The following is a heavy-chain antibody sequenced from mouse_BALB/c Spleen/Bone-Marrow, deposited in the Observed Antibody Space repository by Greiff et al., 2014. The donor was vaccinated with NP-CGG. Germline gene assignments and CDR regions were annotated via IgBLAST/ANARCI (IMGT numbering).Heavy chain of an antibody. CDR1: GFIFSSFG. CDR3: ARGGPDYVDGIDY. Sequence: EVMLVESGGGLVPPGTSRKLSCAASGFIFSSFGMHWVRQAPEKGLEWVAYISRGSSSIYYADTVKGRFTISRDNPKNTLFLQMTSRRSEDTAMDYCARGGPDYVDGIDYWGQGTPVTVSS. CDR2: ISRGSSSI. J-gene: IGHJ4*01. V-gene: IGHV5-17*02. D-gene: IGHD1-1*02.